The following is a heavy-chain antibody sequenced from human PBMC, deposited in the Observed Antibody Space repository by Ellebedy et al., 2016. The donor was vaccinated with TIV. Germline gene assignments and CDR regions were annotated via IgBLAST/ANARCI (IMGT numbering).Heavy chain of an antibody. D-gene: IGHD3-3*01. CDR3: ATREWQDPMDV. J-gene: IGHJ6*02. Sequence: ASVKVSXXASGHTFTSYGIHWVRQAPGQRLEWMGWFNTGNGNTKYSQKFQDRVTITTDTSATTASMELSSLMSEDTAVYYCATREWQDPMDVWGQGTTVTVS. V-gene: IGHV1-3*04. CDR1: GHTFTSYG. CDR2: FNTGNGNT.